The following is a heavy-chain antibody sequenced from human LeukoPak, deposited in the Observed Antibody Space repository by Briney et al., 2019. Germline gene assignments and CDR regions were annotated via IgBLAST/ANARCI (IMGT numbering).Heavy chain of an antibody. CDR1: GGSISSGGYY. V-gene: IGHV4-31*03. CDR3: ARGDIVVVPAAIYFDY. D-gene: IGHD2-2*01. CDR2: ISYSGST. J-gene: IGHJ4*02. Sequence: SETLSLTCTVSGGSISSGGYYWSWIRQHPGKGLEWIGYISYSGSTYYNPSLKSRVTISVDTSKNQFSLKLSSVTAADTAVYYCARGDIVVVPAAIYFDYWGQGTLVTVSS.